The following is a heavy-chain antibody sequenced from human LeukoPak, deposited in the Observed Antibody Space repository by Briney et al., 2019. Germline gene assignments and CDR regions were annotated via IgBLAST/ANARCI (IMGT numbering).Heavy chain of an antibody. CDR1: GYSFTSYW. V-gene: IGHV5-51*01. CDR3: ARHVHSSSWYGGYRYMDV. CDR2: IYPGDSDT. Sequence: GESLKISCKGSGYSFTSYWIGWVRQMPGKGLEWMGIIYPGDSDTRYSPSFQGQVTISADKSISTAYLQWSSLKASDTAMYYCARHVHSSSWYGGYRYMDVWGKGTTVTVSS. D-gene: IGHD6-13*01. J-gene: IGHJ6*03.